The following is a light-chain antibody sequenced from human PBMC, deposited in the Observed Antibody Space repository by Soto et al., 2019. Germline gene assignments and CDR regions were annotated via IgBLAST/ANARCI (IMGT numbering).Light chain of an antibody. Sequence: DIQMTQSPSTLSASVGDRVTVTCRASQSISSSLAWFQQKPGKAPKLLMYHVSRLNSGVSSRFIGSGSGTEFTLTISSLQPDDFATYYCQQYDTHFWTFGQGPKVEIK. CDR3: QQYDTHFWT. J-gene: IGKJ1*01. V-gene: IGKV1-5*03. CDR2: HVS. CDR1: QSISSS.